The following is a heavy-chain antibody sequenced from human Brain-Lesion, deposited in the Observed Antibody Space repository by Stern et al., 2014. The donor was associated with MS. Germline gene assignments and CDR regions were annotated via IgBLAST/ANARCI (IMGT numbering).Heavy chain of an antibody. CDR1: GFTFSDSY. CDR3: AMYGDSPFDY. J-gene: IGHJ4*02. D-gene: IGHD4-17*01. V-gene: IGHV3-11*01. CDR2: IRRSGSII. Sequence: QVQLVESGGGLVKPGGSLRLSCAASGFTFSDSYMNWVRQAPGKGLEWVSYIRRSGSIIYYADSVKGRFPISRDNAKNSLYLQINSLRAEDTTVYYGAMYGDSPFDYWGQGTLVTVSS.